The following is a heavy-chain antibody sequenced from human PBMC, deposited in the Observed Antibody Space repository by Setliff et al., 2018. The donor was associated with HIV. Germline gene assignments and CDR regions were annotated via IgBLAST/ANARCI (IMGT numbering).Heavy chain of an antibody. CDR3: AKVRPRQMVSAKPPYFFDY. CDR2: IIGSGSST. D-gene: IGHD3-9*01. J-gene: IGHJ4*02. CDR1: GFTFSTYA. Sequence: LRLSCAASGFTFSTYAMGWVRQAPGKGLEWVSSIIGSGSSTYYIDSVKGRFTISRDNSRNTLYLQMNGLRAEDTALYYCAKVRPRQMVSAKPPYFFDYWGQGTLVTVSS. V-gene: IGHV3-23*01.